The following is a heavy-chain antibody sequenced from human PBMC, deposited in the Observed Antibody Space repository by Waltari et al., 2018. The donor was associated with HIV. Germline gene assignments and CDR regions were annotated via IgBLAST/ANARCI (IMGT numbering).Heavy chain of an antibody. D-gene: IGHD2-2*01. V-gene: IGHV3-74*01. CDR2: INSDGSKP. Sequence: EVQLVESGGGLVQPGGSLRLSCAASGFTFSSYWMHWVRQAPGKGLVWVSRINSDGSKPSYRDAVKGRFTISRDNGKNTLYLKMNSLRAEDTAVYYGARRVIYCSNTSCSYFDYWGQGTLVTVSS. CDR3: ARRVIYCSNTSCSYFDY. CDR1: GFTFSSYW. J-gene: IGHJ4*02.